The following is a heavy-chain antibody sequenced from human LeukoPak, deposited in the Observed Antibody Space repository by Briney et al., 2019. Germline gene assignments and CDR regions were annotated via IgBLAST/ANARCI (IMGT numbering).Heavy chain of an antibody. CDR2: IYYNGST. CDR3: ARADILTGYYDY. J-gene: IGHJ4*02. V-gene: IGHV4-59*08. D-gene: IGHD3-9*01. Sequence: ETLSLTCTVSGGSISSYYWSWIRQPPGKGLEWIGYIYYNGSTNYNPSLKSRVTISVDTSKNQFSLKLSSVTAADTAVYYCARADILTGYYDYSGQGTLVTVSS. CDR1: GGSISSYY.